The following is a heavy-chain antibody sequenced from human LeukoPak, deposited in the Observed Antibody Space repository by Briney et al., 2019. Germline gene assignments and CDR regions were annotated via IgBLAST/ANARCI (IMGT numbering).Heavy chain of an antibody. D-gene: IGHD1-14*01. J-gene: IGHJ6*03. Sequence: YPSETLSLTCAVYGGSFSGYYWSWIRQPPGKGLEWIGEINHSGSTNYNPSLKSRVTISVDTSKNQFSLKLSSVTAADTAVYYCARSRYYYYYYMDVWGKGTTVTVSS. V-gene: IGHV4-34*01. CDR1: GGSFSGYY. CDR2: INHSGST. CDR3: ARSRYYYYYYMDV.